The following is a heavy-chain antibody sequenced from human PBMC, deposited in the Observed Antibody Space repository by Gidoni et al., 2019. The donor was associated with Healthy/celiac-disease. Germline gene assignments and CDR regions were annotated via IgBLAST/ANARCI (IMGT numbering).Heavy chain of an antibody. D-gene: IGHD3-3*01. CDR2: ISYDGRNK. Sequence: QVQLVESGGGVVQPARSLSLSCAASGFTLLSYGMHWVLQAPGKGREWLACISYDGRNKYYADSVKGRFTISRDKSKNTLYLQMNSLRAEDTAVYYCAKDLLDYDFWSGYYVDYWGQGTLVTVSS. J-gene: IGHJ4*02. CDR3: AKDLLDYDFWSGYYVDY. CDR1: GFTLLSYG. V-gene: IGHV3-30*18.